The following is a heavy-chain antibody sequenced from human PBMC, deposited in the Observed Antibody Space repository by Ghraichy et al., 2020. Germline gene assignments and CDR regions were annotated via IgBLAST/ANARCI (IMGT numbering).Heavy chain of an antibody. CDR3: ARTGGAGYCTETNCSPLWDY. J-gene: IGHJ4*02. V-gene: IGHV4-39*01. CDR2: VYYSGTT. D-gene: IGHD2-8*02. CDR1: GDSISSSSIYY. Sequence: SETLSLTCTVSGDSISSSSIYYWGWIRQPPGKGLEWVGSVYYSGTTYYNPPLKSRVTISVDTSKNQFSLNLRSVTAADTAVYYCARTGGAGYCTETNCSPLWDYWGQGILVTVSP.